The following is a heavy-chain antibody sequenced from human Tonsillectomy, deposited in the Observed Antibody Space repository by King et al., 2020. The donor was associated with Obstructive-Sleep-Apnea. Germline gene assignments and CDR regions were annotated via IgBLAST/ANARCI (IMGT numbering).Heavy chain of an antibody. V-gene: IGHV3-30*18. CDR2: ISHDENSK. CDR1: GFTFSNFA. CDR3: AKDHGDGGAQYYFDY. D-gene: IGHD3-10*01. Sequence: VQLVESGGGVVQPGESLRLSCAASGFTFSNFAMHWVRQAPGKGLEWVAVISHDENSKYYADSVRGRFTISRDSSKNTLFLQMNSLRAEDTAVYYCAKDHGDGGAQYYFDYWGQGTLVPVSS. J-gene: IGHJ4*02.